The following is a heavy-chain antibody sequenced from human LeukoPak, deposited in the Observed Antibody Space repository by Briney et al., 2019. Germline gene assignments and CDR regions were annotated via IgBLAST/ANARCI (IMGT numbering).Heavy chain of an antibody. V-gene: IGHV5-51*01. J-gene: IGHJ5*02. CDR1: GYSFTSYW. D-gene: IGHD3-22*01. CDR3: ARGGSSGYYVYNWFDP. CDR2: IYPGDSDT. Sequence: GESLKISCKGSGYSFTSYWIGWVRQMPGKGLEWMGIIYPGDSDTRYSPSFQGQVTISADKSISTAYLQWSSLKASDTAMYYCARGGSSGYYVYNWFDPWGQGTLVTVSS.